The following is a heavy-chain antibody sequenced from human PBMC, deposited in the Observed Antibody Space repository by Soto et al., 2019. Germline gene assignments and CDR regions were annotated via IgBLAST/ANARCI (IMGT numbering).Heavy chain of an antibody. CDR3: AKHEGAFDI. D-gene: IGHD1-26*01. Sequence: EVQLVESGGGLEQPGRSLRLSCAASGLSFDDYAMHWVRQAPGKGLEWVSGISWNSGNIGYVDSVKGRFTISRDNAKNSLYLQMNSLRAEDTALYYCAKHEGAFDIWGQGTMVTVSS. V-gene: IGHV3-9*01. J-gene: IGHJ3*02. CDR2: ISWNSGNI. CDR1: GLSFDDYA.